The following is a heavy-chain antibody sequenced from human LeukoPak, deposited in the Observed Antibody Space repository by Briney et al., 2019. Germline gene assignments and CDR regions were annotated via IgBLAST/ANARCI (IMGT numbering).Heavy chain of an antibody. CDR1: GGSFSGYY. Sequence: SETLSLTCAVYGGSFSGYYWSWIRQPPGKGLEWIGEINHSGSTNYNPSLKSRVTISVDTSKNQFSLKLSSVTAADTAVYYCARGASGYSYGWGQGTLVTVSS. V-gene: IGHV4-34*01. CDR3: ARGASGYSYG. J-gene: IGHJ4*02. D-gene: IGHD5-18*01. CDR2: INHSGST.